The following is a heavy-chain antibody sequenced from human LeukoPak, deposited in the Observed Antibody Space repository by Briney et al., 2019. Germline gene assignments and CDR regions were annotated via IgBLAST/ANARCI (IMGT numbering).Heavy chain of an antibody. V-gene: IGHV3-7*01. CDR1: GFTFSNYW. CDR2: IKQAGSEK. J-gene: IGHJ4*02. CDR3: ARARYSDY. Sequence: GGSLRLSCAASGFTFSNYWMTWVRQAPGKGLEWVANIKQAGSEKDYVDSVKGRFTISRDNVKNSLYLQMNSLRAEDTAVYYCARARYSDYWGQGTLVTVSS.